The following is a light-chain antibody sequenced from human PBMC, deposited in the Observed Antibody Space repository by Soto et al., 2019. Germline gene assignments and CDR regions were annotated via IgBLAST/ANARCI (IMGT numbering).Light chain of an antibody. Sequence: IRVTQSPSSLSASVGEIVRISCLASQSISSYLNWYQQKPGKAPKLLIYAASSLQSGVPSRFSGSGSGTDFTLTISSLQPEDFATYYCQQYDNLPITFGQGTRLENK. CDR1: QSISSY. CDR2: AAS. V-gene: IGKV1-39*01. CDR3: QQYDNLPIT. J-gene: IGKJ5*01.